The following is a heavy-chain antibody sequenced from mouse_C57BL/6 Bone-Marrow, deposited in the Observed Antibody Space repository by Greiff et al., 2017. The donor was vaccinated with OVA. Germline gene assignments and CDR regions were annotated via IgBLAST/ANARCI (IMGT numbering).Heavy chain of an antibody. CDR3: AREGLSYYFDY. CDR2: ISDGGSYT. CDR1: GFTFSSYA. V-gene: IGHV5-4*01. Sequence: DVKLVESGGGLVKPGGSLKLSCAACGFTFSSYAMSWVRQTPEKRLEWVATISDGGSYTYYPDNVKGRFTISRDNAKNNLYLQMSHLKSEDTAMYYCAREGLSYYFDYWGQGTTLTVSS. D-gene: IGHD1-1*02. J-gene: IGHJ2*01.